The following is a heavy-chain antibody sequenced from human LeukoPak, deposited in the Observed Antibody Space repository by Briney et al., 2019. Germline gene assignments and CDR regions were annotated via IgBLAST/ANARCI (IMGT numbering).Heavy chain of an antibody. J-gene: IGHJ6*04. Sequence: GGSLRLSCAASGFTFSSYAMSWVRQAPGKGLEWVSYISSSGSTKYNADSVKGRFTTSRDNAKNSLYLQMNGLRAEVTAVYYCAELGITMIGGVWGKGTTVTISS. CDR2: ISSSGSTK. V-gene: IGHV3-48*03. D-gene: IGHD3-10*02. CDR3: AELGITMIGGV. CDR1: GFTFSSYA.